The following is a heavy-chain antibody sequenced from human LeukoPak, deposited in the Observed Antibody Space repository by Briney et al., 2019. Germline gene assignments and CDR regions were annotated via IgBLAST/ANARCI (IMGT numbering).Heavy chain of an antibody. V-gene: IGHV1-8*03. J-gene: IGHJ5*02. D-gene: IGHD1-26*01. CDR1: GYTFTSYD. CDR2: MNPNSGNT. Sequence: GASVKVSCKASGYTFTSYDINWVRQATGQGLEWMGWMNPNSGNTGYAQKFQGRVTITRNTSISTAYMELSSLRSEDTAVYYCARGRRGFSGSYHGWFDPWGQGTLVTVSS. CDR3: ARGRRGFSGSYHGWFDP.